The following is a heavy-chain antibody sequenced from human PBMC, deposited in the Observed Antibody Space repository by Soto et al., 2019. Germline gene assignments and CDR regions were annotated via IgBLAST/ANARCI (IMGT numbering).Heavy chain of an antibody. CDR2: INPSVGST. CDR1: GYTFTTYN. D-gene: IGHD3-10*01. J-gene: IGHJ4*02. Sequence: QVQLVQSGAEVRKPGASVKVSCKASGYTFTTYNMHWVRQAPGQGLVWMGVINPSVGSTSYAQKFQGRVTMTRDTSTSTVYMELSSLRSEDTAVYYCARAGAGHFDSWGQGTLVTVSS. V-gene: IGHV1-46*01. CDR3: ARAGAGHFDS.